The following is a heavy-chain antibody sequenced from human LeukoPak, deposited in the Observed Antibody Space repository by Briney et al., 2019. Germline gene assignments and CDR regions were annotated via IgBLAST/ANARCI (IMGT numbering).Heavy chain of an antibody. CDR2: IIPIFGTA. V-gene: IGHV1-69*05. Sequence: SVKVSCKASGGTFSSYAISWVRQAPGQGLEWMGGIIPIFGTANYAQKFQGRVTITTDGSTSTAYMELSSLRSEDTAVYYCASHSSGWYTEYFQHWGQGTLVTVSS. CDR1: GGTFSSYA. CDR3: ASHSSGWYTEYFQH. D-gene: IGHD6-19*01. J-gene: IGHJ1*01.